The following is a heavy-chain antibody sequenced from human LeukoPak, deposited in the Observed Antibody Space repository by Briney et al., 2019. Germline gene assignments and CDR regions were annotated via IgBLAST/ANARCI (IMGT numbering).Heavy chain of an antibody. CDR2: IYTSGST. Sequence: PSETLSLTCTVSGGSISSYYWSWLRQPAGKGLEWIGRIYTSGSTNYNPSLTSRVTMSVDTPKNQFSLKLSSVTAADTAVYYCARDREGYYYDSRGYYFDYWGQGTLVTVSS. V-gene: IGHV4-4*07. J-gene: IGHJ4*02. CDR3: ARDREGYYYDSRGYYFDY. CDR1: GGSISSYY. D-gene: IGHD3-22*01.